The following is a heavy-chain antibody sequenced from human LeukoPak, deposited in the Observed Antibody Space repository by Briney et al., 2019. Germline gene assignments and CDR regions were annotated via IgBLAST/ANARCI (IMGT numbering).Heavy chain of an antibody. D-gene: IGHD3-10*01. Sequence: SETLSLTCAVYGGSFSGYYWSWIRQPPGKGLEWIGEINHSGSTNYNPSLKSRVTISVDTSKNQFSLKLSSVTAADTAVYYCARGGPLYYYGRNFDYWGQGTLVTVSS. CDR1: GGSFSGYY. V-gene: IGHV4-34*01. J-gene: IGHJ4*02. CDR2: INHSGST. CDR3: ARGGPLYYYGRNFDY.